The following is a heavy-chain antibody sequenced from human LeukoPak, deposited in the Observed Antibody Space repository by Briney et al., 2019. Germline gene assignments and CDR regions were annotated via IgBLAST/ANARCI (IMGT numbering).Heavy chain of an antibody. J-gene: IGHJ4*02. D-gene: IGHD3-10*01. CDR2: IYYSGRT. CDR3: ASLSLVRYYFDY. CDR1: GGSISSYY. V-gene: IGHV4-59*01. Sequence: SETLSLTCTVSGGSISSYYWSWIRQPPGKGLEWIGYIYYSGRTNYNPSLKSRVTISVDTSKNQFSLKPSSVTAADTAVYYYASLSLVRYYFDYWGQGTLVTVSS.